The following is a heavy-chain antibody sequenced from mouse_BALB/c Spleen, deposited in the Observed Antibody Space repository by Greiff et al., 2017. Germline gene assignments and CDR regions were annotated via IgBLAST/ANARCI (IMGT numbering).Heavy chain of an antibody. J-gene: IGHJ2*01. V-gene: IGHV5-12-1*01. CDR1: GFAFSSYD. CDR3: ARHTNWDRYYFDY. CDR2: ISSGGGST. Sequence: DVMLVESGGGLVKPGGSLKLSCAASGFAFSSYDMSWVRQTPEKRLEWVAYISSGGGSTYYPDTVKGRFTISRDNAKNTLYLQMSSLKSEDTAMYYCARHTNWDRYYFDYWGQGTTLTVSS. D-gene: IGHD4-1*01.